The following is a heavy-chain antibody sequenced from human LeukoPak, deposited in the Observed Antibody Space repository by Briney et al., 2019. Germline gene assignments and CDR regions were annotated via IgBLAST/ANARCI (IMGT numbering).Heavy chain of an antibody. CDR2: INPSGGST. CDR3: ARGADYDFWSGYSYYYYYMDV. J-gene: IGHJ6*03. Sequence: ASVKVSCKASGYTFTDYYLHWVRQAPGQGLEWMGIINPSGGSTSYAQKFQGRVTMTRDMSTSTVYMELSSLRSEDTAVYYCARGADYDFWSGYSYYYYYMDVWGKGTTVTVSS. CDR1: GYTFTDYY. D-gene: IGHD3-3*01. V-gene: IGHV1-46*01.